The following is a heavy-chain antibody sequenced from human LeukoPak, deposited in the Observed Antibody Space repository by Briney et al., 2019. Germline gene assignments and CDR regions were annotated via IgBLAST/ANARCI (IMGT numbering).Heavy chain of an antibody. CDR3: ARHFYGSGTYYHFDY. Sequence: SVKVSCMASGGTFISYAISWVRQAPGQGLEWMGGIIPIFGTANYAQKFQGRVTITADESTSTAYMELSSLRSEDTAVYYCARHFYGSGTYYHFDYWGQGTLVTVSS. J-gene: IGHJ4*02. V-gene: IGHV1-69*13. CDR1: GGTFISYA. CDR2: IIPIFGTA. D-gene: IGHD3-10*01.